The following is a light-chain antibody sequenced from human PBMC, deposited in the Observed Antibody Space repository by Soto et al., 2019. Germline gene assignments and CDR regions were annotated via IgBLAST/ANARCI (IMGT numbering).Light chain of an antibody. V-gene: IGKV1-9*01. CDR3: QQYLRYSP. J-gene: IGKJ1*01. Sequence: IQFTKSPSSLYEYIGDRVTITCRASQGINSFLAWYQQKPGKAPKLLIYAASTLQSGVPSRFSGSGSGTEFTLTISSLDSDDFATYYCQQYLRYSPFGQVTKVDI. CDR2: AAS. CDR1: QGINSF.